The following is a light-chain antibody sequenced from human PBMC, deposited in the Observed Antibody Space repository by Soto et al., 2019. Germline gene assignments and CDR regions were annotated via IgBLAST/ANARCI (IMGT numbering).Light chain of an antibody. Sequence: DVVMTQSPLSLPVTLGQPASISCRSSQGLVDTDGNTFLNWFQQRPGQSPRRLISQFSNRDSGVPDRFSGSGSATDFTLKISRVEAEDVGVYFCMQGTRWPWTFGQGTKVEIK. CDR2: QFS. CDR3: MQGTRWPWT. CDR1: QGLVDTDGNTF. J-gene: IGKJ1*01. V-gene: IGKV2-30*01.